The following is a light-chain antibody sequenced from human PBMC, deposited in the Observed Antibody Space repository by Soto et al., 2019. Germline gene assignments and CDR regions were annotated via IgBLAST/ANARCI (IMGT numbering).Light chain of an antibody. J-gene: IGLJ1*01. CDR3: AAWDDSLIGYV. CDR2: RDS. CDR1: SSNIGVDY. V-gene: IGLV1-47*01. Sequence: QSVLTQPPSVSGTPGQRVTISCSGSSSNIGVDYVYWYQQVPGTAPKLLIHRDSQRPSGVPDRFSGSKSGTSASLAISGLRSEDEADYYCAAWDDSLIGYVFGTGTKVTVL.